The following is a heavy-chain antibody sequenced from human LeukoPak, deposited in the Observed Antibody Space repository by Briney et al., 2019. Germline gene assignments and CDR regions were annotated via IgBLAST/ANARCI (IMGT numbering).Heavy chain of an antibody. CDR1: GYTFTSYG. CDR2: ISAYNGNT. CDR3: AREPELSGYSSSWLPFDY. Sequence: ASVTVSCKASGYTFTSYGISWVRQAPGQGLEWMGWISAYNGNTNYAQKLQGRVTMTTDTSTSTAYMELRSLRSDDTAVYYCAREPELSGYSSSWLPFDYRGQGTLVTVSS. J-gene: IGHJ4*02. D-gene: IGHD6-13*01. V-gene: IGHV1-18*01.